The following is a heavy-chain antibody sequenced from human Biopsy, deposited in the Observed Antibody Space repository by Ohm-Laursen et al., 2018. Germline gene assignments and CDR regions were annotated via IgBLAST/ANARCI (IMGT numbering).Heavy chain of an antibody. J-gene: IGHJ4*02. CDR2: INPSGSTT. CDR3: ARNTGWYGDLYYFDY. Sequence: ASVKVSCKTSGYNFTGYYIHWVRQAPGQGLEWMGWINPSGSTTSYPQIFQGRVTMTRDTSKSTVYMELSSLRSADTAVYFCARNTGWYGDLYYFDYWGQGTLVTVSS. D-gene: IGHD6-19*01. CDR1: GYNFTGYY. V-gene: IGHV1-46*01.